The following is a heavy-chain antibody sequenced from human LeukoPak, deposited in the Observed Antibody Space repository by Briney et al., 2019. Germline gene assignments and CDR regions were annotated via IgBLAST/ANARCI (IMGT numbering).Heavy chain of an antibody. CDR3: AKDRYSSGWYDAFDI. J-gene: IGHJ3*02. V-gene: IGHV3-23*01. CDR2: ISGSGGST. D-gene: IGHD6-19*01. Sequence: GGSLRLSCAASGFTFSSYALSWVRQAPGKGLEWVSAISGSGGSTYYADSVKGRFTISRDNSKNTLYLQMNSLRAEDTAVYYCAKDRYSSGWYDAFDIWGQGTMVTVSS. CDR1: GFTFSSYA.